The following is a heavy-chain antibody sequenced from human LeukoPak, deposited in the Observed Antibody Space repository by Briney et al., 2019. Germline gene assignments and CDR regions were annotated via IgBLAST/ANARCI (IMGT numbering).Heavy chain of an antibody. D-gene: IGHD3-22*01. CDR1: GGTFSSYA. CDR2: IIPILGIA. Sequence: SVKVSCKASGGTFSSYAISWVRQAPGQGLEWTGRIIPILGIANYAQKFQGRVTITADKSTSTAYMELSSLRSEDTAVYYCARDGYYDSSGYYPHWGQGTLVTVSS. CDR3: ARDGYYDSSGYYPH. V-gene: IGHV1-69*04. J-gene: IGHJ4*02.